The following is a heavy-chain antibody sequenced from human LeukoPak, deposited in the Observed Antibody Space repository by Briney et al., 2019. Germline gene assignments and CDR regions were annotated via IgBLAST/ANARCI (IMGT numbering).Heavy chain of an antibody. V-gene: IGHV4-59*08. Sequence: SETLSLTCTVSGGSISSYYWSWIRQPPGKGLEWIGYIYYSGSTNYNPSLKSRVTISVDTSENQFSLKLSSVTAADTAVYYCARQRWGHPYYFDYWGQGTLVTVSS. CDR1: GGSISSYY. J-gene: IGHJ4*02. D-gene: IGHD5-24*01. CDR3: ARQRWGHPYYFDY. CDR2: IYYSGST.